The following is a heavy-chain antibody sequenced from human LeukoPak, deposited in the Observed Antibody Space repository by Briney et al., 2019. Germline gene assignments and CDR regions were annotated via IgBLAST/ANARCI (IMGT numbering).Heavy chain of an antibody. CDR3: ARAGRMTTVPTPYYYYGMDV. CDR2: INPGGGST. D-gene: IGHD4-17*01. V-gene: IGHV1-46*01. J-gene: IGHJ6*02. CDR1: GYTFTSYY. Sequence: WASVKVSCKASGYTFTSYYIHWVRQAPGQGLEWMGIINPGGGSTSYAQKLQGRVTMTRDTSTSTVYMELSSLRSEDTAVYYCARAGRMTTVPTPYYYYGMDVWGQGTTVTVSS.